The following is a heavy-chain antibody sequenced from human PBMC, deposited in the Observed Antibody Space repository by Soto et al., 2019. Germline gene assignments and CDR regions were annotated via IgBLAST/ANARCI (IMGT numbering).Heavy chain of an antibody. J-gene: IGHJ4*02. CDR1: GGSISSGGTGSY. CDR3: ASGHDAYTVRY. V-gene: IGHV4-31*03. CDR2: IYYTGNT. Sequence: QVQLQESGPGLVKPSQTLSLTCTVSGGSISSGGTGSYWTWIRQLPGKGLEWIGYIYYTGNTYYNPSLKSRPTTSIAPSENQFSLKLTSVTAADTAVYCCASGHDAYTVRYWGQGTLVTVSS. D-gene: IGHD2-2*01.